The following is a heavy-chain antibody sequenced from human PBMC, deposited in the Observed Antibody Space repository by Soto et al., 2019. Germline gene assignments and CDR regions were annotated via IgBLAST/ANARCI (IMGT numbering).Heavy chain of an antibody. J-gene: IGHJ3*02. V-gene: IGHV3-74*01. CDR3: TKGGCIHAFDM. CDR2: VNNDGSGT. CDR1: GFTFSNYW. Sequence: PGGSLRLSCATSGFTFSNYWMHWVRQAPGKGLVWVSRVNNDGSGTIYADSVKGRFTISRDNAKNTVYLEMNSLRAEDTALYFCTKGGCIHAFDMWGQGTTVTVPS. D-gene: IGHD2-8*01.